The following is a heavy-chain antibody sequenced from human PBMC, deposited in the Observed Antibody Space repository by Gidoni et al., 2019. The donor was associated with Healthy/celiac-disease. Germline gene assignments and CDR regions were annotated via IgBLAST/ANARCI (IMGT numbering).Heavy chain of an antibody. CDR3: ARGGGHSESVRYYFDY. D-gene: IGHD3-16*01. CDR2: IIPIFGTA. J-gene: IGHJ4*02. Sequence: QVQLVQSGAEVKKPGSSVKVHCKASGGYLSSYAISWVRQAPGQGLEWMGGIIPIFGTANYAQKFQGRVTITADESTSTAYMELSSLRSEDTAVYYCARGGGHSESVRYYFDYWGQGTLVTVSS. CDR1: GGYLSSYA. V-gene: IGHV1-69*01.